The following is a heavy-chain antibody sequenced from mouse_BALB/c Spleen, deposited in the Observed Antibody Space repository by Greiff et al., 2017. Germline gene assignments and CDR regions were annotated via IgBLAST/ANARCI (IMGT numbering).Heavy chain of an antibody. D-gene: IGHD2-14*01. Sequence: VKLMESGAELARPGASVKMSCKASGYTFTSYTMHWVKQRPGQGLEWIGYINPSSGYTNYNQKFKDKATLTADKSSSTAYMQLSSLTSEDSAVYYCARGEVRRRNYYAMDYWGQGTSVTVSS. CDR3: ARGEVRRRNYYAMDY. CDR2: INPSSGYT. CDR1: GYTFTSYT. V-gene: IGHV1-4*01. J-gene: IGHJ4*01.